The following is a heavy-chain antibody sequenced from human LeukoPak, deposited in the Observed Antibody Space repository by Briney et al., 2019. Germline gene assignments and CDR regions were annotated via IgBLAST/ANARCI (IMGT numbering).Heavy chain of an antibody. V-gene: IGHV4-4*07. CDR3: ARADSSSAYTAFDS. CDR1: GGSISSYY. J-gene: IGHJ4*02. Sequence: SETLSLTCTVSGGSISSYYWSWIRQPPGKGLEWIGRIYSSGTTNYNPSLKSRVTMSLDKSKNQFSLKLTSVTAADTAVYYCARADSSSAYTAFDSWGQGTLVTVSS. D-gene: IGHD2-2*01. CDR2: IYSSGTT.